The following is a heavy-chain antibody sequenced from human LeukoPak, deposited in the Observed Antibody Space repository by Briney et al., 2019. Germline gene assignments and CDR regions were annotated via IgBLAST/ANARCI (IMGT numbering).Heavy chain of an antibody. CDR3: ARLRRYNIVVITYFDY. D-gene: IGHD3-22*01. CDR2: IKQDGSEK. J-gene: IGHJ4*02. V-gene: IGHV3-7*01. CDR1: GFTFSSYW. Sequence: PGGSLRLSRAASGFTFSSYWMSWVRQAPGKGLEWVANIKQDGSEKYYVDSVKGRFTISRDNAKNSLYLQMNSLRAEDTAVYYCARLRRYNIVVITYFDYWGQGTLVTVSS.